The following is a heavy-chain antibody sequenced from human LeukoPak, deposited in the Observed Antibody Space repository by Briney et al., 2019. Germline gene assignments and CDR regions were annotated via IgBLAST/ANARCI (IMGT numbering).Heavy chain of an antibody. V-gene: IGHV1-2*02. D-gene: IGHD2-2*01. CDR3: ARDSGYCTTTNCFHPFDS. CDR1: GYTFTGYH. J-gene: IGHJ4*02. Sequence: ASVKVSCKASGYTFTGYHMHWVRQAPGQGLEWMGWIIPNSGATRFAQKFQGRVTMTRDTSISTAYMELSGLRSDDTAVYYCARDSGYCTTTNCFHPFDSRGQGTLVTVSS. CDR2: IIPNSGAT.